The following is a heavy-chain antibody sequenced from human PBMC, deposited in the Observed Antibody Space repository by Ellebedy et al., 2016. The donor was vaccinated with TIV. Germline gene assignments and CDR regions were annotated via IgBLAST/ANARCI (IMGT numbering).Heavy chain of an antibody. D-gene: IGHD6-6*01. Sequence: SETLSLXCTVSGGSISSYYWSWIRQPPGKGLEWIGYIYYSGSTNYNPSLKSRVTMSVDTSKNQFSLKLSSVTAADTAVYYCAREGDSSSSGAFDIWGQGTMVTVSS. CDR2: IYYSGST. CDR3: AREGDSSSSGAFDI. J-gene: IGHJ3*02. V-gene: IGHV4-59*12. CDR1: GGSISSYY.